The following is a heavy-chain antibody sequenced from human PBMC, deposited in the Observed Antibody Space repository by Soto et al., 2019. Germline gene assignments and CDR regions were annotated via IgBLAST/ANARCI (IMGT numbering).Heavy chain of an antibody. CDR2: IIPIFGTA. D-gene: IGHD1-7*01. CDR3: ARDGGTGTNYYYYGMDV. V-gene: IGHV1-69*13. CDR1: GGTFSSYA. Sequence: ASVKVSCKASGGTFSSYAISWVRQAPGQGPEWMGGIIPIFGTANYAQKFQGRVTITADESTSTAYMELSSLRSEDTAVYYCARDGGTGTNYYYYGMDVWGQGTTVTVSS. J-gene: IGHJ6*02.